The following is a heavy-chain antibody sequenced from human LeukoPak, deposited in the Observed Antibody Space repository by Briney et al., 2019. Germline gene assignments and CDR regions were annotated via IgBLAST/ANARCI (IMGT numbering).Heavy chain of an antibody. J-gene: IGHJ4*02. CDR1: GYTFTAYY. Sequence: GASVKVSCKASGYTFTAYYMHWVRQAPGQGLEWMGWINHNSGGTNYAQKFQGRVTMTRDTSISTAYMELGRLRSDDTAVYYCARDNSYYDILTGYYTRSFDYWGQGTLVTVSS. CDR2: INHNSGGT. CDR3: ARDNSYYDILTGYYTRSFDY. D-gene: IGHD3-9*01. V-gene: IGHV1-2*02.